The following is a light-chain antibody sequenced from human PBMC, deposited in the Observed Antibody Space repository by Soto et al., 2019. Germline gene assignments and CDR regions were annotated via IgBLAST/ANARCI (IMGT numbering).Light chain of an antibody. J-gene: IGKJ2*01. CDR3: QHYGSSSFT. CDR1: QSVSSTY. V-gene: IGKV3-20*01. Sequence: EIVLTQSPGTLSLSPGERATLSCRASQSVSSTYLAWYQQKPGQAPSLLIYGASTRAAGIPDRCSGSGSGTDFTLTISRLEPEDFAVYYCQHYGSSSFTFGQGTKLEIK. CDR2: GAS.